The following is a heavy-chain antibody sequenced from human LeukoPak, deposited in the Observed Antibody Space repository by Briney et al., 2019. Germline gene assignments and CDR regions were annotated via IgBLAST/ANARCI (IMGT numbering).Heavy chain of an antibody. D-gene: IGHD2-2*01. J-gene: IGHJ4*02. CDR2: IKQDGSEK. CDR1: GFTFSSYG. CDR3: ARGNLRLPAAMLY. Sequence: PGGSLRLSCAASGFTFSSYGMHWVRQAPGKGLEWVANIKQDGSEKYYVDSVKGRFTISRDNAKNSLYLQMNSLRAEDTAVYYCARGNLRLPAAMLYWGQGTLVTVSS. V-gene: IGHV3-7*01.